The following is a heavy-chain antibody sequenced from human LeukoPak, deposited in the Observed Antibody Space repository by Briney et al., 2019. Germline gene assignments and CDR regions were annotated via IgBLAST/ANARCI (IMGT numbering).Heavy chain of an antibody. CDR3: ARDYVFAFDY. CDR1: GFRFSTYS. V-gene: IGHV3-48*01. D-gene: IGHD3-10*02. Sequence: GGSLRLSCAASGFRFSTYSMNWVRQAPGKGLEWISYISHSGGAEHYTDSVKGRFTISRDNAKNALYLQMNSLRAEDTDVYFCARDYVFAFDYWSQGTLVTVSS. CDR2: ISHSGGAE. J-gene: IGHJ4*02.